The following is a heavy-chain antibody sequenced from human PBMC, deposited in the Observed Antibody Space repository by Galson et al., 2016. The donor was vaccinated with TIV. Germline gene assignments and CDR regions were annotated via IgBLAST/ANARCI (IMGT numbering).Heavy chain of an antibody. Sequence: SLRLSCAASGFTFDDYDFSWVRQAPGKGLGWVSSINWNGASTGHADSVKGRFTISRDNAKNSLYLQMNDLRVEDTAFYHCAREVTCGGACYYFDFWGQGTLVTVSS. V-gene: IGHV3-20*01. CDR1: GFTFDDYD. CDR2: INWNGAST. J-gene: IGHJ4*02. D-gene: IGHD2-21*02. CDR3: AREVTCGGACYYFDF.